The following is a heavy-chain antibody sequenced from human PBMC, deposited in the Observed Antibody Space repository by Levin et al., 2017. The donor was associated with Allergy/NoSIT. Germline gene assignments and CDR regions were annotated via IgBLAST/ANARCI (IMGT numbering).Heavy chain of an antibody. J-gene: IGHJ4*02. Sequence: GGSLRLSCAASGFTFSSYDMHWVRQATGKGLEWVSAIGTAGDTYYPGSVKGRFTISRENAKNSLYLQMNSLRAGDTAVYYCARKKAGYSSGWGGFDYWGQGTLVTVSS. CDR2: IGTAGDT. V-gene: IGHV3-13*01. CDR1: GFTFSSYD. CDR3: ARKKAGYSSGWGGFDY. D-gene: IGHD6-19*01.